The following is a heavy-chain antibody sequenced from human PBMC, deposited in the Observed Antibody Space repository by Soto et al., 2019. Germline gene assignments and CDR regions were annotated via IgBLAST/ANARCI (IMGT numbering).Heavy chain of an antibody. J-gene: IGHJ6*02. D-gene: IGHD1-1*01. CDR2: YHSGGST. V-gene: IGHV4-30-4*01. CDR3: VRSRQMESGNDYGLDV. Sequence: QVQLQESGSGLVKPSQSLSLTCTVSGVSLNTADTWWSWIRQSPGKGLELIGYYHSGGSTYYDASFSSRAIISADTSNSQFSLKLSSVTVADTAVYFCVRSRQMESGNDYGLDVWGQGTTVTVSS. CDR1: GVSLNTADTW.